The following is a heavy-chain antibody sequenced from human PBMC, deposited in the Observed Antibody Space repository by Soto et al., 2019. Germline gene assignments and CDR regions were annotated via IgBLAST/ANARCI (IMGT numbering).Heavy chain of an antibody. Sequence: GGSLRLSCTASGFTFGDYAMSWVRQAPGKGRGWVGFIRSKAYGGTTEYAASVKGRFTISRDDSKSIAYLQMNSLKTGDTAVYYCTRDAQIVVVPAAILAGYYYYYGMDVWGQGTTVTV. CDR3: TRDAQIVVVPAAILAGYYYYYGMDV. CDR2: IRSKAYGGTT. CDR1: GFTFGDYA. J-gene: IGHJ6*02. V-gene: IGHV3-49*04. D-gene: IGHD2-2*02.